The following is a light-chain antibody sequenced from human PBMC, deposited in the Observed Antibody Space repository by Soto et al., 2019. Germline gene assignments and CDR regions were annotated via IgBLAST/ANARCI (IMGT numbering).Light chain of an antibody. CDR3: CSYAGSYTFGVV. J-gene: IGLJ2*01. CDR1: SSDVGGYDY. CDR2: DVS. V-gene: IGLV2-11*01. Sequence: QSALTQPRSVSGSPGQSVTISCTGTSSDVGGYDYVSWYQQHPGKVPKLMIYDVSKRPSGVPDRFSGSKSGNTASLTISGLQAEDEADYYCCSYAGSYTFGVVFGGGTKVTVL.